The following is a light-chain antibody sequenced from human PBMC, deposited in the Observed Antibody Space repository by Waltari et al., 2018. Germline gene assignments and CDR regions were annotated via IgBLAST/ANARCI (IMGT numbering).Light chain of an antibody. V-gene: IGKV1-39*01. CDR1: ESIDNY. Sequence: DIEMTQSPSSLSASVGDRVIITCRASESIDNYVNWYQQKPGNAPNLLIYSASSIHHGVPSRFSVIGSGTEFSLTITNLQPDDFATYYCQQTYGFPITFGQGTRLEIK. CDR3: QQTYGFPIT. CDR2: SAS. J-gene: IGKJ5*01.